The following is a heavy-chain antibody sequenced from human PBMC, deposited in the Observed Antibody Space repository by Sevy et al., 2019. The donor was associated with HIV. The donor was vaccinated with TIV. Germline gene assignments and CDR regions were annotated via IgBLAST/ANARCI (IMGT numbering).Heavy chain of an antibody. CDR3: ASGRLLRYYSYGMDV. D-gene: IGHD1-26*01. V-gene: IGHV3-21*01. CDR1: GFTFSSYS. Sequence: GGSLRLSCAASGFTFSSYSMNWVRQAPGKGLEWVSSISSSSSYIYYADSVKGRFTISRDNAKNSLYLQMNSLRAEDTAVYYCASGRLLRYYSYGMDVWGQGTTVTVSS. J-gene: IGHJ6*02. CDR2: ISSSSSYI.